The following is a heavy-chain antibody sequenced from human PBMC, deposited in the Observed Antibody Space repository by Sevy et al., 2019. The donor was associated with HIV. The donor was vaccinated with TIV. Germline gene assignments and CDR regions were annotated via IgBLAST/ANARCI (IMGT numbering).Heavy chain of an antibody. J-gene: IGHJ6*02. V-gene: IGHV3-21*01. Sequence: GGSLRLSCATSGFTFSTYNMNWVRQAPGKGLERVSSISSGSGFMFYADSVKGRFTISRDNAKNSLDLQMNSLRAEDAAVYYCAREKTILEGRYGMDVWGQGTTVTVSS. CDR2: ISSGSGFM. CDR1: GFTFSTYN. D-gene: IGHD3-3*01. CDR3: AREKTILEGRYGMDV.